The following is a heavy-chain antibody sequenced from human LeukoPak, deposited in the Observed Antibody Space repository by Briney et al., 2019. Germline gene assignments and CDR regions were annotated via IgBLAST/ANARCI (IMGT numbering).Heavy chain of an antibody. CDR1: GFTFSSYG. CDR3: ARDRIQLWVMDY. CDR2: ISYDGSNK. D-gene: IGHD5-18*01. Sequence: RLSXAASGFTFSSYGMHGGRQAPGKGLEGVAVISYDGSNKYYADSVKGRFTIYRDNSKNTLYLQMNSLRAEDTAVYYCARDRIQLWVMDYWGQGTLVTVSS. J-gene: IGHJ4*02. V-gene: IGHV3-30*03.